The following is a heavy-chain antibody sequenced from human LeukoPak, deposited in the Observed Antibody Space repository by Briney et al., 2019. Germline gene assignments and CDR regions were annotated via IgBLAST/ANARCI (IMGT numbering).Heavy chain of an antibody. V-gene: IGHV1-69*13. Sequence: SVKVSCKASGYTFTGYYMHWVRQAPGQGLEWMGGIIPIFGTANYAQKFQGRVTITADESTSTAYMELSSLRSEDTAVYYCARDRGGGSYLFDYWGQGTLVTVSS. J-gene: IGHJ4*02. CDR3: ARDRGGGSYLFDY. CDR1: GYTFTGYY. D-gene: IGHD1-26*01. CDR2: IIPIFGTA.